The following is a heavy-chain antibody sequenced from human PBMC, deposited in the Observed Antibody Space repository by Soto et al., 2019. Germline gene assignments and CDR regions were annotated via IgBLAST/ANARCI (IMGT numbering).Heavy chain of an antibody. D-gene: IGHD6-13*01. Sequence: HPGGSLELSCEVSGFIFTNSWMPWVRQVPGKGLVWVSRIDTSGSSTSYADSVKGRFTISRDNAKNTVSLQMNSLRAEDTGVYYCAKDSWYFDLWSQGSLVTVSS. CDR1: GFIFTNSW. J-gene: IGHJ4*02. CDR3: AKDSWYFDL. V-gene: IGHV3-74*01. CDR2: IDTSGSST.